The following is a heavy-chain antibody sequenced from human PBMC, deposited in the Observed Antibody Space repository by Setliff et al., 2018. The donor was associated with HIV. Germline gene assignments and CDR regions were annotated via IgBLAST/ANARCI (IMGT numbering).Heavy chain of an antibody. CDR1: GGSISGYY. V-gene: IGHV4-59*01. D-gene: IGHD3-10*01. J-gene: IGHJ4*01. CDR3: ARVAFYGPGSHDYFDH. CDR2: IHYSGSS. Sequence: SETLSLTCTVSGGSISGYYWSWVRQPPEKRLELIGFIHYSGSSDYNPSLKSRITISVDMSRNQFSLVLSSVTAADTAVYYCARVAFYGPGSHDYFDHWGHGILVTVSS.